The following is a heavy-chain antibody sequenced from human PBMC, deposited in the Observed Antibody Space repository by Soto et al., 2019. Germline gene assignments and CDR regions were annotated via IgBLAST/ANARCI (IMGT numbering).Heavy chain of an antibody. CDR2: IYSGGST. CDR1: GFTVSSKY. V-gene: IGHV3-66*01. D-gene: IGHD3-22*01. CDR3: AIYYDFSGSPEGAFDI. Sequence: GSLRLSCAASGFTVSSKYVTWVRQPPGKWLEWVSVIYSGGSTYYADSVKGRFTISRDNSKNTLYLQMNSLRAEDTALYYCAIYYDFSGSPEGAFDIWGQGTMVTVSS. J-gene: IGHJ3*02.